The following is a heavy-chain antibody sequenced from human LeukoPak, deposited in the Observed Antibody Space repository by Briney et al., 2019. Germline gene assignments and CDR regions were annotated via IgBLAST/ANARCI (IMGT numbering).Heavy chain of an antibody. CDR3: AKSGGSSGWLY. D-gene: IGHD6-19*01. CDR1: GFTFSSSA. J-gene: IGHJ4*02. V-gene: IGHV3-23*01. CDR2: ISGSGGGT. Sequence: GGSLRLSCAASGFTFSSSAMRWVRQAPGKGLEWLSGISGSGGGTYYADSVKGRFTISRDDSKNTLYLQMHSLRAEDTAVYYCAKSGGSSGWLYWGQGTLVTVSS.